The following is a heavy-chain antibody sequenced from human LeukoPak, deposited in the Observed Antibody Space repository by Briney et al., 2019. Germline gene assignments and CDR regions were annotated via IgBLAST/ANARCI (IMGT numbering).Heavy chain of an antibody. Sequence: PGRSLRLSCAASGFTFSSCAMHWVRQAPGKGLEWVAVISYDGSNKYYADSVKGRFTISRDNSKNTLYLQMNSLRAEDTAVYYCARDTPNRGLYYFDYWGQGTLLTVSS. CDR1: GFTFSSCA. D-gene: IGHD3-16*01. CDR3: ARDTPNRGLYYFDY. CDR2: ISYDGSNK. V-gene: IGHV3-30*04. J-gene: IGHJ4*02.